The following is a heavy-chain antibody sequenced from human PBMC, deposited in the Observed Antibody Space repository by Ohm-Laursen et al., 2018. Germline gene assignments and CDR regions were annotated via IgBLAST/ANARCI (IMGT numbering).Heavy chain of an antibody. Sequence: ASVKVSCKASGYTFTSYDINWVRQATGQGLEWMGWMNPNSGNTGYAQKFQGRVTMTRNTSISTAYMELSSLRSEDTAVCYCARGRKLWFGAFDIWGQGTMVTVSS. CDR3: ARGRKLWFGAFDI. D-gene: IGHD3-10*01. V-gene: IGHV1-8*01. CDR1: GYTFTSYD. CDR2: MNPNSGNT. J-gene: IGHJ3*02.